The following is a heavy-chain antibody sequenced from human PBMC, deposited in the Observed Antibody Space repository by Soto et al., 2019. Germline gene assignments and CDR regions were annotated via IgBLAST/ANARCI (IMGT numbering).Heavy chain of an antibody. V-gene: IGHV3-7*01. Sequence: GGSLRLSCTASRFIFSRDWMSWVRQAPGKGLEWVAMIKTDGFEKYYVDSVKGRFTISRDNAKNSLYLQMNSLRAGDTAVYYCARGCLGYYDSRHPQDGMDVWGQGTTVTVSS. CDR3: ARGCLGYYDSRHPQDGMDV. CDR1: RFIFSRDW. J-gene: IGHJ6*02. CDR2: IKTDGFEK. D-gene: IGHD3-22*01.